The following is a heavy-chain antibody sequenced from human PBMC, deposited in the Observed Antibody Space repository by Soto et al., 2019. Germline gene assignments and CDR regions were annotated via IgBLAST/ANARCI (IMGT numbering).Heavy chain of an antibody. J-gene: IGHJ6*03. CDR1: VFTLTNNG. CDR3: GECRGVAESGRCSHYSYDMEG. V-gene: IGHV3-30*18. D-gene: IGHD1-26*01. Sequence: PGGSLRLSCLASVFTLTNNGMHWVRQAPGQGLEWVAVISSDGSSKYYGDSVRGRFTISRDNSKNTLFLEMNSLRSEDTAVYYCGECRGVAESGRCSHYSYDMEGRGHGATGTASS. CDR2: ISSDGSSK.